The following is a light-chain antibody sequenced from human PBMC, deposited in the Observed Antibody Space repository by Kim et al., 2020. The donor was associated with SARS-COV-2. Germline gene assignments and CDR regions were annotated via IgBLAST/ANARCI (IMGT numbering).Light chain of an antibody. CDR3: QVWDSSSDHPV. Sequence: GKTAGITCGGNDIGGTGVRWYQQKPGQAPVLVIYYDSDRPSGIPERFSGSNSGNTATLTISRVEAGDEADYYCQVWDSSSDHPVFGGGTKLTVL. J-gene: IGLJ3*02. CDR1: DIGGTG. V-gene: IGLV3-21*04. CDR2: YDS.